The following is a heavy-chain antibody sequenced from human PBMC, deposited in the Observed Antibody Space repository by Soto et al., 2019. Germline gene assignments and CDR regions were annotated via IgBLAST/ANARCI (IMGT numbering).Heavy chain of an antibody. CDR3: ARVFTSFGVVIYNNWFDP. D-gene: IGHD3-3*01. CDR2: ISAYNGDA. Sequence: ASGKVSCKASGYTFTSYGISWVRQAPGQGLEWMGWISAYNGDANYAQKLQGRVTMTTDTSTSTAYMELRSLRSDDTAVYYCARVFTSFGVVIYNNWFDPWGQGTLVTVSS. CDR1: GYTFTSYG. V-gene: IGHV1-18*01. J-gene: IGHJ5*02.